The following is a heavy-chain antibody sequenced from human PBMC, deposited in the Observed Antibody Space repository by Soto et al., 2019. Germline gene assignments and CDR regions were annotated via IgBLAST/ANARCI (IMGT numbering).Heavy chain of an antibody. D-gene: IGHD4-17*01. CDR1: RCTFTSYG. V-gene: IGHV1-18*04. CDR2: ISAYNGNT. Sequence: SVEVSFRASRCTFTSYGSSWVRQAPGQGLEWMGWISAYNGNTNYAQKLQGRVTMTTDTSTSTAYMELRSLRSDDTAVYYCARLDYGDSSRHDYWGQGTLVTVSS. CDR3: ARLDYGDSSRHDY. J-gene: IGHJ4*02.